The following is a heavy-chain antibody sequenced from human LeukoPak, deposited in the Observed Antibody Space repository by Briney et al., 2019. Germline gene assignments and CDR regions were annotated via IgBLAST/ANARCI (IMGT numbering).Heavy chain of an antibody. CDR3: ARDDGFNNGWPA. J-gene: IGHJ5*02. V-gene: IGHV3-48*03. D-gene: IGHD6-19*01. CDR1: GFRLNTYE. CDR2: ISVGGSDE. Sequence: GGSLRLSCAASGFRLNTYEMNWVRQAPGKGLEWIAYISVGGSDEDYADSVKGRFTISRDNAKNSLFLQMNSLRVEDTAVYYCARDDGFNNGWPAWGQGTLVTVSS.